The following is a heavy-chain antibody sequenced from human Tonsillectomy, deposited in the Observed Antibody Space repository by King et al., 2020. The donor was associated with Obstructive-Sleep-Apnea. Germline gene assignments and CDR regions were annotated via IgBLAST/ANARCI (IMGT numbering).Heavy chain of an antibody. CDR3: ASWKVRGVIQES. D-gene: IGHD3-10*01. Sequence: QLQESGPGLVKPSETLSLTCTVSGGSISSYYWSWIRQPAGKGMEWIGRIHTSGSTNYNPSLKSRVTMSVDTSKNQFSLKLNSVNAADTAVYYCASWKVRGVIQESWDQGTLVTVSS. V-gene: IGHV4-4*07. CDR2: IHTSGST. CDR1: GGSISSYY. J-gene: IGHJ5*02.